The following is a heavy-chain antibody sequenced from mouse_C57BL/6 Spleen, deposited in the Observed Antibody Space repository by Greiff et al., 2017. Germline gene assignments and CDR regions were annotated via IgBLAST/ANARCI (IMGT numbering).Heavy chain of an antibody. J-gene: IGHJ1*03. CDR1: GYTFTSYW. D-gene: IGHD2-12*01. Sequence: VQLQQPGTELVKPGASVKLSCKASGYTFTSYWMHWVKQRPGQGLEWIGNINPSNGGTNYNEKFKSKATLTVDKSSSTAYMQLSSLTSEDSAVYYCAREDYSYSCWYFDVWGTGTTVTVSS. CDR2: INPSNGGT. V-gene: IGHV1-53*01. CDR3: AREDYSYSCWYFDV.